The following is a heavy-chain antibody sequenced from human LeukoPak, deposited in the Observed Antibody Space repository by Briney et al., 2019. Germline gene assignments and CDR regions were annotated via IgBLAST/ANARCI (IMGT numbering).Heavy chain of an antibody. D-gene: IGHD2-15*01. CDR1: GYTFTGYY. CDR3: ARDKYCSGGSCYPDY. J-gene: IGHJ4*02. V-gene: IGHV1-2*02. Sequence: ASVKVSCKASGYTFTGYYMHWVRQAPGQGLEWMGWINPNSGGTNYAQKFQGRVTMTRDTSISTAYMGLSRLRSDDTAVYYCARDKYCSGGSCYPDYWGQGTLVTVSS. CDR2: INPNSGGT.